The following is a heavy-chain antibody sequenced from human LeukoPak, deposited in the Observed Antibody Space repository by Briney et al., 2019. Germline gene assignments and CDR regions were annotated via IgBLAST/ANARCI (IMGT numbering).Heavy chain of an antibody. Sequence: PSETLSLTCTVSGASIDTTPYSWGWIRQPPGKGLEWIGEINHSGSTNYNPSLKSRVTISVDTSKNQFSLKLSSVTAADTAVYYCARIGYSYGYAHHYWGQGTLVTVSS. J-gene: IGHJ4*02. CDR1: GASIDTTPYS. D-gene: IGHD5-18*01. CDR3: ARIGYSYGYAHHY. V-gene: IGHV4-39*07. CDR2: INHSGST.